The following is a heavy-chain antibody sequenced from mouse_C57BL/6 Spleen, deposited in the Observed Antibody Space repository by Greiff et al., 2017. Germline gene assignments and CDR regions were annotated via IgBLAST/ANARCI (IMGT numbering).Heavy chain of an antibody. CDR3: AYYDGSRSDFAY. J-gene: IGHJ3*01. V-gene: IGHV1-55*01. CDR1: GYTFTSYW. Sequence: QVQLQQPGAELVKPGASVKMSCKASGYTFTSYWITWVKQRPGQGLEWIGDIYPGSGSTNYNEKFKSKATLTVDTSSGTAYMQLSSLTSEDSAVYYCAYYDGSRSDFAYWGQGTLVTVSA. CDR2: IYPGSGST. D-gene: IGHD1-1*01.